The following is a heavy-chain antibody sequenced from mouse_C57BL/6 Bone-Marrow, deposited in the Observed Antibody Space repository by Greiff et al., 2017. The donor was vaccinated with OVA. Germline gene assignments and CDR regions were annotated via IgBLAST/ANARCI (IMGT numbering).Heavy chain of an antibody. J-gene: IGHJ3*01. CDR2: IWSGGST. CDR3: ARNDYSISWFAY. Sequence: VKLQESGPGLVQPSQSLSITCTVSGFSLTSYGVHWVRQSPGKGLEWLGVIWSGGSTDYNAAFISRLSISKDNSKSQVFFKMNSLQADDTAIYYCARNDYSISWFAYWGQGTLVTVSA. V-gene: IGHV2-2*01. D-gene: IGHD2-5*01. CDR1: GFSLTSYG.